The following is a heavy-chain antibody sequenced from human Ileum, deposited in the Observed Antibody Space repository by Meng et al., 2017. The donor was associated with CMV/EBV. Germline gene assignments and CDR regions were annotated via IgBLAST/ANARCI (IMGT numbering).Heavy chain of an antibody. V-gene: IGHV4-30-4*01. CDR2: VYYNGIT. J-gene: IGHJ5*02. D-gene: IGHD5-12*01. Sequence: GLVLRSPTLSLTCHVAGSSSTNDDYYWSWIRQPPAKGLEWIGYVYYNGITYYNPSLKIRIAILVDPSKSQFSLIVSSVTAADTAVYYCAKYSGPSRWFDPWGQGTLVTVSS. CDR1: GSSSTNDDYY. CDR3: AKYSGPSRWFDP.